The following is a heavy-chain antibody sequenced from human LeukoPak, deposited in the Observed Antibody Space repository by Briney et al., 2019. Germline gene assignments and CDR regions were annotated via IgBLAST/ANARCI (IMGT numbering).Heavy chain of an antibody. CDR3: AIWNFGNWFDP. J-gene: IGHJ5*02. CDR1: GFTFSSYS. Sequence: SLRLSCASSGFTFSSYSMKWVRAARGKRLEWGSYITSSSTMYYAHSVKGRFTISRDNAKNSLYLQMNSLRAEDTAVYYCAIWNFGNWFDPWGQGTLVTVSS. D-gene: IGHD3-10*01. CDR2: ITSSSTM. V-gene: IGHV3-48*01.